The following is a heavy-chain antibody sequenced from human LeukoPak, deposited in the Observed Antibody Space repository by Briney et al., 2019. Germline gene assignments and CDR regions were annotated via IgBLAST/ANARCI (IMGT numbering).Heavy chain of an antibody. CDR3: ARPYCSGGSCYSQVAL. CDR2: ISGSGGST. J-gene: IGHJ4*02. CDR1: GFTFSSYA. Sequence: GGSLSLSCAASGFTFSSYAMSWVRQAPGKGLEWVSAISGSGGSTYYADSVKGRFTISRDNSKNTLYLQMNSLRAEDTAVYYCARPYCSGGSCYSQVALWGQGTLVTVSS. D-gene: IGHD2-15*01. V-gene: IGHV3-23*01.